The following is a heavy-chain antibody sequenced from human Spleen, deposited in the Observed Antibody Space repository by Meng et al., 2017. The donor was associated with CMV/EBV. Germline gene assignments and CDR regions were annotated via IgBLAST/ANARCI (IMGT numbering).Heavy chain of an antibody. J-gene: IGHJ5*02. D-gene: IGHD1-26*01. V-gene: IGHV4-31*03. CDR1: GGSISSGLYY. CDR2: IYYSGST. CDR3: ARDGGHGSRPLYNWFDP. Sequence: SETLSLTCTISGGSISSGLYYWSWIRQHPEKGLEWIGYIYYSGSTYYTPSLKSRLTISIDTSKNQFSLTLNSVTAADTAIYYCARDGGHGSRPLYNWFDPWGQGTLVTVSS.